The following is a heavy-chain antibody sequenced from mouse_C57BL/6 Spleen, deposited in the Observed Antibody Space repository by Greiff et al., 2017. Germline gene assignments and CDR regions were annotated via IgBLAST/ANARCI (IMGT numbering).Heavy chain of an antibody. J-gene: IGHJ2*01. Sequence: EVHLVESGGGLVKPGGSLKLSCAASGFTFSDYGMHWVRQSPEKGLEWVAYISSGSSTIYYADTVKGRFTISRDNAKNTLFLQMTSLRSEDTAMYYCAMRTPLSYGFFDVWGPGTTLTVSS. D-gene: IGHD2-2*01. V-gene: IGHV5-17*01. CDR2: ISSGSSTI. CDR1: GFTFSDYG. CDR3: AMRTPLSYGFFDV.